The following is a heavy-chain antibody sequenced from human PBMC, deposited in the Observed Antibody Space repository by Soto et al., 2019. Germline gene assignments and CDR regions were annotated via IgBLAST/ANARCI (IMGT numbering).Heavy chain of an antibody. CDR2: ITSDVNYK. CDR3: AKGGSFDI. V-gene: IGHV3-30*18. J-gene: IGHJ4*02. Sequence: GGSVRLSCAASGFAFSTYGLHWVRQAPGKELEWVAIITSDVNYKYYADSVKGRFTTSRDNSKNTLFLQMNSLRAEDTAVYYCAKGGSFDIWGQGTLVTVSS. CDR1: GFAFSTYG. D-gene: IGHD3-16*01.